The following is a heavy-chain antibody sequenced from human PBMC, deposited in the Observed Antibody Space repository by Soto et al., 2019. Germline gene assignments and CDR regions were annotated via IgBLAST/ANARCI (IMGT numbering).Heavy chain of an antibody. CDR3: AKADRITIFGVVISPVFGMDV. D-gene: IGHD3-3*01. V-gene: IGHV3-23*01. J-gene: IGHJ6*02. CDR1: GFTFSSYS. Sequence: GGSLRLSCAASGFTFSSYSMNWVRQAPGKGLEWVSAISGGSSCTYYADSVKGRFTISRDNSKNTLYLQMNSLRAEDTAVYYCAKADRITIFGVVISPVFGMDVWGQGTTVTVSS. CDR2: ISGGSSCT.